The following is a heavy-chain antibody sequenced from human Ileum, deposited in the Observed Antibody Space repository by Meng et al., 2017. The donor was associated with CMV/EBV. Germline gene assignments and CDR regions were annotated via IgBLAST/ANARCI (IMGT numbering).Heavy chain of an antibody. CDR1: GFTFSSYA. V-gene: IGHV3-23*03. J-gene: IGHJ6*02. D-gene: IGHD2-2*01. Sequence: GESLKISCAASGFTFSSYAVTWVRQAPGKGLEWVSLIYSGGSDTFYADSVKGRFTISRDNSKDMLYLQMNSLRAEDTAVYFCVKRLYCGSTTCSKGMDVWGQGTTVTVSS. CDR3: VKRLYCGSTTCSKGMDV. CDR2: IYSGGSDT.